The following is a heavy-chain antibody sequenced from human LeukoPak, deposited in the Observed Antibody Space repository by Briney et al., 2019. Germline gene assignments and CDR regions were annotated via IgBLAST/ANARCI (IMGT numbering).Heavy chain of an antibody. CDR2: IIPIFGTA. J-gene: IGHJ4*02. D-gene: IGHD6-13*01. CDR3: ARGGGYSSSWYYFDY. V-gene: IGHV1-69*13. CDR1: GGTFSSYA. Sequence: ASVKVSCKASGGTFSSYAISWVRQAPGQGLEWMGGIIPIFGTANYAQKFQGRVTITADESTSTAYMELSSLRSEDTAVYYCARGGGYSSSWYYFDYWGQGTLVTVSS.